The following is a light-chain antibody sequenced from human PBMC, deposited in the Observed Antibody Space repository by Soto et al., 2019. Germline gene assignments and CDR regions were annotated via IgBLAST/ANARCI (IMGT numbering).Light chain of an antibody. CDR2: GAS. Sequence: EIVLTQSPGSLSLSPGERATLSCRASQSVDSSFFAWYQKKPGQAPSLLIYGASKRATGIPDRFSGSGSGTDFTLTISRLEPEDFAVYYGQHFVSSVTFGQGTKVEIK. CDR1: QSVDSSF. J-gene: IGKJ1*01. V-gene: IGKV3-20*01. CDR3: QHFVSSVT.